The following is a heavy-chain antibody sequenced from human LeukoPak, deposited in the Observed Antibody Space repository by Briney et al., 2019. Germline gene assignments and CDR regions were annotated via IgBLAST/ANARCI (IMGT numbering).Heavy chain of an antibody. J-gene: IGHJ6*04. Sequence: GSLRLSCAASGFTFSSYSMNWVRQAPGKGLEWVSSISSSSSYIYYADSVKGRFTISRDNAKNSLYLQMNSLRAEDTAVYYCAELGITMIGGVWGKGTTVTISS. CDR1: GFTFSSYS. CDR2: ISSSSSYI. CDR3: AELGITMIGGV. V-gene: IGHV3-21*01. D-gene: IGHD3-10*02.